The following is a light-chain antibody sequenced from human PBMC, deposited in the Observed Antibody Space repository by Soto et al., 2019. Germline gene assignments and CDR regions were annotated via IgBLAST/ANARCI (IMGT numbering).Light chain of an antibody. CDR1: QDISNF. Sequence: DIQMTQSPSSLSASVGDRVTITCQASQDISNFLNWYQQKPGTAPKLLIYDASNLETGVTSRFSGSGSGTDFTFAISSLQPEDIAKYYCQEYDNLPPFTFGPGTKVDIK. V-gene: IGKV1-33*01. J-gene: IGKJ3*01. CDR2: DAS. CDR3: QEYDNLPPFT.